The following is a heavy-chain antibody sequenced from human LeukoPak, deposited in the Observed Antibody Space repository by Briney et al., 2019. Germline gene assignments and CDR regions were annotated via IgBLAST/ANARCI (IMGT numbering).Heavy chain of an antibody. J-gene: IGHJ4*02. V-gene: IGHV1-2*02. Sequence: GASVKVSCKASGYTFTGYYMHWVRQAPGQGLEWMGWINPNSGGTNYAQKFQGRVTMTRDTSISTAYMELSRLRSDDTAVYYCARSGMVRGVALGYWGQGTLVTVSS. D-gene: IGHD3-10*01. CDR3: ARSGMVRGVALGY. CDR1: GYTFTGYY. CDR2: INPNSGGT.